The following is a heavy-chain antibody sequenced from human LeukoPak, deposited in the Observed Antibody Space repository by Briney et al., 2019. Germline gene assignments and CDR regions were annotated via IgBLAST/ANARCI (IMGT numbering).Heavy chain of an antibody. Sequence: GGSLRLSCAASGLTFSSYAMSWVRQAPGKGLEWVSAISGSGGSTYYADSVKGRFTISRDNSKNTLYLQMNSLRAEDTAVYYCAKSAMVRGATENNWFDPWGQGTLVTVSS. D-gene: IGHD3-10*01. J-gene: IGHJ5*02. CDR2: ISGSGGST. CDR1: GLTFSSYA. CDR3: AKSAMVRGATENNWFDP. V-gene: IGHV3-23*01.